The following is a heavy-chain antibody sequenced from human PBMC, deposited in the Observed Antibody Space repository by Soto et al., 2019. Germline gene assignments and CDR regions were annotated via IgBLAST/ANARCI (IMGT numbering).Heavy chain of an antibody. D-gene: IGHD1-1*01. CDR3: ARHNPYTTGTTLWFDS. V-gene: IGHV5-51*01. Sequence: GESLRISSAGSVYSFTSYWIGWVRQMPGKGLEWMGIIYPGDSDTRYSPSFQGQVTISADKSISTAYLQWSSLKASDTAMYYCARHNPYTTGTTLWFDSWGQGTLVTVSS. CDR2: IYPGDSDT. CDR1: VYSFTSYW. J-gene: IGHJ5*01.